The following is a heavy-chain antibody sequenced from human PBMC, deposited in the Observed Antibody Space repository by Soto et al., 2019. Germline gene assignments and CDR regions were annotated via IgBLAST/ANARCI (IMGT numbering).Heavy chain of an antibody. CDR1: GFSFHTYA. J-gene: IGHJ4*02. CDR2: LSGSGGST. V-gene: IGHV3-23*01. Sequence: VQLLESEGNLVQPGGSLRLSCAASGFSFHTYAMGWVRQAPGKGLEWVSSLSGSGGSTNYADSVKGRFTISRDNSKDILYLQMNNLRAEDTAMYYCAKDLRDWGVFDYWGLGTLVTVSS. CDR3: AKDLRDWGVFDY. D-gene: IGHD3-10*01.